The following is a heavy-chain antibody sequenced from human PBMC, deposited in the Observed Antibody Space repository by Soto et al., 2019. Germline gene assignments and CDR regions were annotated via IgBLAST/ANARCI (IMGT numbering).Heavy chain of an antibody. J-gene: IGHJ6*02. CDR1: VYPFTSYV. D-gene: IGHD1-26*01. CDR3: ARDLNPGGYYGMDV. Sequence: GGGLKLSCAACVYPFTSYVMHLACPTPGKGLEWVAVIWYDGSNKYYADSVKGRFTISRDNSKNTLYLQMNSLRAEDTAVYYCARDLNPGGYYGMDVWGQGTTVTVSS. V-gene: IGHV3-33*01. CDR2: IWYDGSNK.